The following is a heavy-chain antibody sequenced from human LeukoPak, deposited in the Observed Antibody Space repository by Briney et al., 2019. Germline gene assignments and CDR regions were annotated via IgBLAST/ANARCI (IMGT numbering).Heavy chain of an antibody. CDR3: ARRSSSGWYDFDY. V-gene: IGHV5-10-1*01. CDR1: GYSFTSYW. J-gene: IGHJ4*02. CDR2: IDPSDSYT. D-gene: IGHD6-19*01. Sequence: GASLKISCKGSGYSFTSYWISWVRQMPGKGLAWMGRIDPSDSYTNYSPSFQGHVTISADKSISTAYLQWSSLKASDTAMYYCARRSSSGWYDFDYWGQGTLVTVSS.